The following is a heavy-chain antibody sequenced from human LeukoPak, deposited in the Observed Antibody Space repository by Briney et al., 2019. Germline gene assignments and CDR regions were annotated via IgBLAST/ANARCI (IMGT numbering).Heavy chain of an antibody. Sequence: SETLSLTCTVSGGSISSSSYYWGWIRQPPGKGLEWIGSIYYSGSTYYNPSLKSRVTISVDTSKNQFSLKLSSVTAADTAVYYCAKDWPRPLSSSWHYFDYWGQGTLVTVSS. CDR1: GGSISSSSYY. V-gene: IGHV4-39*07. D-gene: IGHD6-13*01. J-gene: IGHJ4*02. CDR2: IYYSGST. CDR3: AKDWPRPLSSSWHYFDY.